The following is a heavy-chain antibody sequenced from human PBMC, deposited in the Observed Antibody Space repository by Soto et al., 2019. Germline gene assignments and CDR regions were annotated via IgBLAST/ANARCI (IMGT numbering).Heavy chain of an antibody. CDR1: GFTFSSYS. D-gene: IGHD3-22*01. V-gene: IGHV3-21*01. J-gene: IGHJ3*02. CDR2: ISSSSSYI. Sequence: GGSLRLSCAASGFTFSSYSMNWVRQAPGKGLEWVSSISSSSSYIYYADSVKGRFTISRDNAKNSLCLQMNSLRAEDTAVYYCARVYYDSTKDDAFDIWGQGTMVTVSS. CDR3: ARVYYDSTKDDAFDI.